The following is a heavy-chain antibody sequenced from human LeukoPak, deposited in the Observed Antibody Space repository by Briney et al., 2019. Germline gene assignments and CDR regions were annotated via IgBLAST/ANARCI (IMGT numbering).Heavy chain of an antibody. V-gene: IGHV4-34*01. Sequence: SETLSLTCAVYGGSFSGYYWSWIRQPPGKGLEWIGEINHSGSTNYNPSLKSRVTIPVDTSKNQFSLKLSSVTAADTAVYYCARRETYSSSSSGKRNWFDPWGQGTLVTVSS. CDR3: ARRETYSSSSSGKRNWFDP. CDR1: GGSFSGYY. J-gene: IGHJ5*02. CDR2: INHSGST. D-gene: IGHD6-13*01.